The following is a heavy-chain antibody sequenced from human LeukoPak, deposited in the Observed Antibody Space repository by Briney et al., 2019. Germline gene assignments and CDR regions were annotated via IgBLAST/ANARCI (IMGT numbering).Heavy chain of an antibody. D-gene: IGHD3-10*01. J-gene: IGHJ3*02. Sequence: GSSVKVSCKASGGTFSSYAISWVRQAPGQGLEWMGGIIPIFGTANYAQKFQGRVTITADESTSTAYMELSSLRSEDTAVYYCAQTRRGYYGSGRLHDAFDIWGQGTMVTVSS. CDR1: GGTFSSYA. CDR2: IIPIFGTA. V-gene: IGHV1-69*01. CDR3: AQTRRGYYGSGRLHDAFDI.